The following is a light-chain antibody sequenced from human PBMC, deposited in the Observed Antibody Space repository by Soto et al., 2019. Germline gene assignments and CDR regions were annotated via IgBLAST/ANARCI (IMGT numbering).Light chain of an antibody. CDR1: SSDVGGYNY. CDR3: SSYTSSSTLV. J-gene: IGLJ2*01. CDR2: DVS. Sequence: SVLPQPASVSGSPGQSITISCTGTSSDVGGYNYVSWYQQHPGKAPKLMIYDVSNRPSGVSNRFSGSKSGNTASLTISGLQAEDEADYYCSSYTSSSTLVFGGGTKVTVL. V-gene: IGLV2-14*01.